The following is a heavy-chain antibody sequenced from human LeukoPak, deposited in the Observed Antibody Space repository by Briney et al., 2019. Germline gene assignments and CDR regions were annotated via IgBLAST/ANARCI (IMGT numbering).Heavy chain of an antibody. Sequence: SETLSLTCTVSGGSISSGSYYWSWIRQPAGKGLEWIGRIYTSGSTNYNPSLKSRVTISVDTSKNQFSLKLSSVTAADTAVYYCAREPPEWLHLGPRFDPWGQGTLVTVSS. CDR2: IYTSGST. CDR3: AREPPEWLHLGPRFDP. CDR1: GGSISSGSYY. J-gene: IGHJ5*02. V-gene: IGHV4-61*02. D-gene: IGHD3-3*01.